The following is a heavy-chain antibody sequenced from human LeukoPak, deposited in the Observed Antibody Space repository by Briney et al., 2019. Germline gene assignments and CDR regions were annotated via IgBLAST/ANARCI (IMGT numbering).Heavy chain of an antibody. D-gene: IGHD4-17*01. V-gene: IGHV4-34*01. CDR2: INHSGST. CDR3: ASYGEPTPLGGY. CDR1: GGSFSGYY. J-gene: IGHJ4*02. Sequence: PSETLSLTCAVYGGSFSGYYWSWIRQPPGKGLEWIGEINHSGSTYYNPSLKSRVTISVDTSKNQFSLKLSSVTAADTAVYYCASYGEPTPLGGYWGQGTLVTVSS.